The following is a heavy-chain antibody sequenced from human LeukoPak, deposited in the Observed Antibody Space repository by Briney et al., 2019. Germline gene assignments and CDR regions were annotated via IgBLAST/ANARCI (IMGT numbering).Heavy chain of an antibody. Sequence: SETLSLTCTVSGGSISSGGYYWSWIRQPPGKGLEWIGYIYYSGSTYYNPSLKSRVTISVDTSKNQFSLKLSSVTAADTAVYYCATRPSIGYVWGSYRPGGAFDIWGQGTMVTVSS. J-gene: IGHJ3*02. D-gene: IGHD3-16*02. CDR3: ATRPSIGYVWGSYRPGGAFDI. CDR2: IYYSGST. CDR1: GGSISSGGYY. V-gene: IGHV4-30-4*08.